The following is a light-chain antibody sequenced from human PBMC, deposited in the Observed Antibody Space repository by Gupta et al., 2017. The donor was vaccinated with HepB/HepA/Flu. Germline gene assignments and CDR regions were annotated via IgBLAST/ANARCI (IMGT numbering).Light chain of an antibody. J-gene: IGKJ1*01. CDR2: AAS. CDR3: QKYNRAACT. Sequence: DLQMTQSPSSLSASVGDRVTITCLASQGIGNYLDGYQQKPGTVPKLLIYAASTLQSGVPSRCSGSVSGTEVTSTRSRLQPEDGATYEHQKYNRAACTLGQGTKVEIK. CDR1: QGIGNY. V-gene: IGKV1-27*01.